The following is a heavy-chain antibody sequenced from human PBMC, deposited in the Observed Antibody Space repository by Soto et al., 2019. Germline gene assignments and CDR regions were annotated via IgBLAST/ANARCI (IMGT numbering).Heavy chain of an antibody. D-gene: IGHD3-3*01. CDR2: IYHSGST. J-gene: IGHJ6*02. CDR3: ARGFLESLFHGYYYYYGMDV. CDR1: GGSISSSSYY. V-gene: IGHV4-39*01. Sequence: PSETLSLTCTVSGGSISSSSYYWGWIRQPPGKGLEWIGEIYHSGSTYYNPSLKSRVTISVDTSKNQFSLKLSSVTAADTAVYYCARGFLESLFHGYYYYYGMDVWGQGTTVPVSS.